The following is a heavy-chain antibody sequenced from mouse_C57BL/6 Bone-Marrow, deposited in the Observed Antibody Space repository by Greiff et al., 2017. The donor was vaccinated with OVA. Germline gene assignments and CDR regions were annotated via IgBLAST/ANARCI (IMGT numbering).Heavy chain of an antibody. CDR3: AREILYYDYDYAMDY. CDR1: GYSITSGYY. Sequence: EVQLVESGPGLVKPSQSLSLTCSVTGYSITSGYYWNWIRQFPANKLEWMGYISYDGSNNYNPSLKNRISITRDTSKIQFFLKLNSVTTEDTATYYCAREILYYDYDYAMDYWGQGTSVTVSS. CDR2: ISYDGSN. D-gene: IGHD2-4*01. J-gene: IGHJ4*01. V-gene: IGHV3-6*01.